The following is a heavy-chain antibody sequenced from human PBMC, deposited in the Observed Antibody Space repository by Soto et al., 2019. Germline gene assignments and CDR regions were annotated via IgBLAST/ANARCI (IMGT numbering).Heavy chain of an antibody. V-gene: IGHV4-34*01. CDR3: ARGGTIVVVNAPKGGMDV. Sequence: QVQLQQWGAGLLKPSETLSLTCAVYGGSFSGYYWSWIRQPPGKGLEWIGEINHSGSTNYNPSLRSRVTISVNTSKNQFSLKLSSVTAADTAVYYCARGGTIVVVNAPKGGMDVWGQGTTVTVSS. J-gene: IGHJ6*02. D-gene: IGHD2-21*01. CDR2: INHSGST. CDR1: GGSFSGYY.